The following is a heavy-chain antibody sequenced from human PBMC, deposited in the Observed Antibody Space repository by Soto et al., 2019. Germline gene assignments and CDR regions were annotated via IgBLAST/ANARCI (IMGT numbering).Heavy chain of an antibody. CDR1: GGSMSGYY. J-gene: IGHJ4*02. D-gene: IGHD6-6*01. CDR2: VYYTVST. Sequence: SETLSLTCRVSGGSMSGYYWSWIRQAPGKGLEWIGYVYYTVSTNYNPSLQSRVTISVDTSNKQFSLSLRLVTAADTAVYFCARSIAVPSSHIDHWGQGIRVTVSS. CDR3: ARSIAVPSSHIDH. V-gene: IGHV4-59*01.